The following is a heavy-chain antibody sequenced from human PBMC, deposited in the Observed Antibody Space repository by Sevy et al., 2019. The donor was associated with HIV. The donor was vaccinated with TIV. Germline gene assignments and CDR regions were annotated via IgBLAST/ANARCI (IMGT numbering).Heavy chain of an antibody. CDR2: IRYDGSNK. J-gene: IGHJ4*02. CDR1: GFTFSSYG. D-gene: IGHD3-3*01. V-gene: IGHV3-30*02. CDR3: AKDWYDFWSGYYTGMDY. Sequence: GSLRLSCAASGFTFSSYGMHWVRQAPSQGLEGVAFIRYDGSNKYYADSVKGRFTISRDNSKNKLYLQMNSLRAEDTAVYYCAKDWYDFWSGYYTGMDYWGQGTLVTVSS.